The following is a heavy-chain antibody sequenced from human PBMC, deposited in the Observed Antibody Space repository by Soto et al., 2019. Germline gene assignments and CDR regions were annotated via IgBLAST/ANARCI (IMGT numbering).Heavy chain of an antibody. V-gene: IGHV3-23*01. D-gene: IGHD2-8*01. Sequence: GGSLRLSCAACGFTFSSYAMTWVRQAPGKGLEWVSTISGTGTTTYYADSVKGRFTISRDNSKNTLYLQMNSLRTEDTAVYYCVKAVYLLDFDYWGQGTLVTVSS. CDR1: GFTFSSYA. CDR3: VKAVYLLDFDY. J-gene: IGHJ4*02. CDR2: ISGTGTTT.